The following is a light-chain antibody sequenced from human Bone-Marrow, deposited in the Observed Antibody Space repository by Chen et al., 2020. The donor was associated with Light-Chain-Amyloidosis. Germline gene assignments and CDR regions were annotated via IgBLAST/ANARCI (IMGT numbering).Light chain of an antibody. V-gene: IGLV3-25*03. CDR1: DLPTKY. J-gene: IGLJ2*01. CDR3: QSADSSDTYEVI. CDR2: RDT. Sequence: SYELTQPPSVSVSPGQTARITCSGDDLPTKYAYGYQQKPGQAPVLVIHRDTERPSGISERFSGSSSGTTATLTINGVQAEDEADYQCQSADSSDTYEVIFGGGTKLTVL.